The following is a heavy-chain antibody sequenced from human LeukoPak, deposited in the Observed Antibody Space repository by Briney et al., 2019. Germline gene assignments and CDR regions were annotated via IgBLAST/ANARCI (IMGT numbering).Heavy chain of an antibody. J-gene: IGHJ5*02. CDR3: ARARPRIAARPISNWFDP. CDR2: INHSGST. Sequence: SETLSLTCAVYGGSFSGYYWSGIPQPPGKGLEGVVEINHSGSTNYNPSLTSRVTISVDTYKHKFSLKLRSVTAADTAVYYCARARPRIAARPISNWFDPWGQGTLVTVSS. CDR1: GGSFSGYY. D-gene: IGHD6-6*01. V-gene: IGHV4-34*01.